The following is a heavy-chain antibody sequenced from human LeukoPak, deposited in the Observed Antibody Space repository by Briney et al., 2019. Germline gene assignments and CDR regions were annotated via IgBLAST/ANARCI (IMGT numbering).Heavy chain of an antibody. CDR1: GFTFNSYA. D-gene: IGHD4-11*01. J-gene: IGHJ4*02. CDR3: AKGPYDYSNHYIDY. V-gene: IGHV3-23*01. Sequence: PGGSLRLSCAASGFTFNSYAMSWVRQAPGKGLEWVSTISGSGGSTYYADSVKGRFTISRDNSKNTLYLQMNSLRAEDTAVYYCAKGPYDYSNHYIDYWGQGTLVTVSS. CDR2: ISGSGGST.